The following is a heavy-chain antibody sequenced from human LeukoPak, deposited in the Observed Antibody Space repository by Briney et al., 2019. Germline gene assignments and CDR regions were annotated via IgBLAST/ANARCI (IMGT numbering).Heavy chain of an antibody. J-gene: IGHJ3*02. Sequence: GGSLRLSCAASGFTFSSYGMHWVRQAPGKGLEWVAFIRYDGSNKYYADSVKGRFTISRDNSKNSLYLQMNSLRAEDTAVYYCARDRDDAFDIWGQGTMVTVSS. CDR3: ARDRDDAFDI. CDR2: IRYDGSNK. CDR1: GFTFSSYG. V-gene: IGHV3-30*02. D-gene: IGHD3-10*01.